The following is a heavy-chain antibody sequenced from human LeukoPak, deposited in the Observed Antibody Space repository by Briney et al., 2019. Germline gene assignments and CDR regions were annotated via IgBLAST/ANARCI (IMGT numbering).Heavy chain of an antibody. D-gene: IGHD2-15*01. V-gene: IGHV4-59*11. CDR3: SRLAKCDGNCYSFDL. CDR1: GDSITTHP. J-gene: IGHJ4*02. CDR2: IDSNGNT. Sequence: SETLSLTCTVSGDSITTHPWSWVRQTSGKGLDYIGFIDSNGNTNYHPSLKTRVIISSDTSTNQISLTLNSVAAADTAVYYCSRLAKCDGNCYSFDLWGPGKLVTVSS.